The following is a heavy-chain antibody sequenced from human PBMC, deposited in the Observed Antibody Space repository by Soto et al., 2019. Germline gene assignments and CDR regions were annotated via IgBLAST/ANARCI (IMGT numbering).Heavy chain of an antibody. CDR2: IWYDGSNK. Sequence: PGGSLRLSCAASGFTFSSYGMHWVRQAPGKGLEWVAVIWYDGSNKYYADSVKGRFTISRDNSKNTLYLQMNSLRVEETALYYCARETYRGFYFDYWGQGTLVTVSS. J-gene: IGHJ4*02. D-gene: IGHD4-4*01. CDR1: GFTFSSYG. V-gene: IGHV3-33*01. CDR3: ARETYRGFYFDY.